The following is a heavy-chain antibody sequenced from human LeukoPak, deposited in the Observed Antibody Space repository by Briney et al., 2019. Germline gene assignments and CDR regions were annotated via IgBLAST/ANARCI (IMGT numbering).Heavy chain of an antibody. CDR3: TTNRYGSGSYPAWFDP. Sequence: GGSLRLSCAASGFTFSNAWMSWVRQAPGKGLEWVGRIKSKTDGGTTDYGAPVKGRFTISRDDSKHTLYLQMNSLKTEDTAVYYCTTNRYGSGSYPAWFDPSGQGTLVTVSS. V-gene: IGHV3-15*01. D-gene: IGHD3-10*01. CDR2: IKSKTDGGTT. CDR1: GFTFSNAW. J-gene: IGHJ5*02.